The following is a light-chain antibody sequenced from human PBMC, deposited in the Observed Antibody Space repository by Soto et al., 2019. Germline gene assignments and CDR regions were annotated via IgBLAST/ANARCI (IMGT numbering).Light chain of an antibody. V-gene: IGKV4-1*01. Sequence: DIVMTQSPDSLAVSLGERATINCKSSQSVLYSSNNKNYLAWYQQKPGQPPKLLIYWASTRESGVPDRFSGSGSGTDFTITISSLQVEDVAVYYCQQYYSTPYTFGQGTKLEIK. CDR1: QSVLYSSNNKNY. CDR2: WAS. J-gene: IGKJ2*01. CDR3: QQYYSTPYT.